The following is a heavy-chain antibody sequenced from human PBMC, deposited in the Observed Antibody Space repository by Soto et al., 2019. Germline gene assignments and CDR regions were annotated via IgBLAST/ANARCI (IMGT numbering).Heavy chain of an antibody. Sequence: ASVKVSCKASGYTFTSYGISWVRQAPGQGLEWMGWINADNGNTKNAQKFQGRVTITRDTFASTAYMELSSLRSEDTAVYYCARGASSVTTFYFDLWGRGTLVTVSS. CDR3: ARGASSVTTFYFDL. V-gene: IGHV1-18*01. CDR2: INADNGNT. J-gene: IGHJ2*01. CDR1: GYTFTSYG. D-gene: IGHD4-17*01.